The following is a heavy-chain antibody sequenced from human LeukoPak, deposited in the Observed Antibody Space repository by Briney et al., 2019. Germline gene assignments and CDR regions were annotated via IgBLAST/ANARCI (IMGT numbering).Heavy chain of an antibody. D-gene: IGHD5-24*01. CDR1: GFTFSSYE. J-gene: IGHJ4*02. Sequence: GGSLRLSCAASGFTFSSYEMNWVRQAPGKGLEWVSYISSSGSTIYYADSVKGRFTISRDNAKNSLYLQMNSLRAEDTAVYYCVRAKDGYNLDYWGQGTLVTVSS. V-gene: IGHV3-48*03. CDR3: VRAKDGYNLDY. CDR2: ISSSGSTI.